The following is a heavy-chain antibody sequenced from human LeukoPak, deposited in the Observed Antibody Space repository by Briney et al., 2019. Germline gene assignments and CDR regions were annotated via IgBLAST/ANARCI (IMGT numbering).Heavy chain of an antibody. CDR1: GFTFSSYG. V-gene: IGHV3-30*02. D-gene: IGHD4-17*01. Sequence: GGSLRLSCATSGFTFSSYGMHWVRQAPGKGLEWVAFIGYDGSNKYTADSARGRFTLSRDNSKDTLYLQMNSLRAEDTAVYYCAKRGGTTVTTSNFHMDVWGKGTTVTVSS. J-gene: IGHJ6*03. CDR3: AKRGGTTVTTSNFHMDV. CDR2: IGYDGSNK.